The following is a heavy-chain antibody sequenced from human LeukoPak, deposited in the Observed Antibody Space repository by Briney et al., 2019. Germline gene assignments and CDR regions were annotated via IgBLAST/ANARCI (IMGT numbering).Heavy chain of an antibody. CDR2: IWYDGSNK. CDR1: GFTFSSYW. D-gene: IGHD6-13*01. CDR3: ARRAAGHFDY. Sequence: PGGSLRLSCAASGFTFSSYWMSWVRQAPGKGLEWVAVIWYDGSNKYYADSVKGRFTISRDNSKNMLYLQMNSLRAEDTAVYYCARRAAGHFDYRGQGTLVTVSS. J-gene: IGHJ4*02. V-gene: IGHV3-33*08.